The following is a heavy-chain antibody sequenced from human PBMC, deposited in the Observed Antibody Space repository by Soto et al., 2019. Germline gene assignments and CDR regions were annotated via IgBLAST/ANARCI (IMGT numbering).Heavy chain of an antibody. CDR1: GFTFSSYA. CDR2: DTGSGGNT. D-gene: IGHD5-12*01. CDR3: AKAQYSGYAVSLNLDS. Sequence: EVQLLESGGGLVQPGGSLRLSCAASGFTFSSYAMTWVRQAPGKGLEWVSGDTGSGGNTFYADSVKGRFTISRDESKNTLYLQMISLRAEDTAVYYCAKAQYSGYAVSLNLDSWGQGTLVIVSS. J-gene: IGHJ4*02. V-gene: IGHV3-23*01.